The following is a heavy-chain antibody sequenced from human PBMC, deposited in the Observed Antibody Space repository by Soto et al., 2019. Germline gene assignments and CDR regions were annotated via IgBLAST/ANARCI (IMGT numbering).Heavy chain of an antibody. CDR2: IGNAGDT. CDR3: ARSKRTYYDILTGYRPRAFDI. CDR1: GFTFSSYD. V-gene: IGHV3-13*04. Sequence: GGSLRLSCAASGFTFSSYDMHWVRQATGKGLEWVSAIGNAGDTYYPGSVKGRFTISRDNAKNSLYLQMNSLRAEDTAVYYCARSKRTYYDILTGYRPRAFDIWGQGTMVTVSS. D-gene: IGHD3-9*01. J-gene: IGHJ3*02.